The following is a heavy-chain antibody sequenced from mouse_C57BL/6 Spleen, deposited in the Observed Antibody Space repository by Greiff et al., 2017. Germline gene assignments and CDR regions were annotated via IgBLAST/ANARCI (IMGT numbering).Heavy chain of an antibody. Sequence: VQLQQSGAELMKPGASVTLSCKAPGYTFPGSWIEWVPQRPGHGLEWIGEILPGSGRTNYNEKFKGKATFTATTSSNTAYMQLSGLTTEDSAIYFCASGGYGSSYSACLGYWGDGTLVTVSA. CDR1: GYTFPGSW. CDR2: ILPGSGRT. V-gene: IGHV1-9*01. D-gene: IGHD1-1*01. J-gene: IGHJ3*01. CDR3: ASGGYGSSYSACLGY.